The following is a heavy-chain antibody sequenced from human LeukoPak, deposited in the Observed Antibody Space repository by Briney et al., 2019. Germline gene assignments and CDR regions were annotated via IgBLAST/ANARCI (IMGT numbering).Heavy chain of an antibody. CDR3: ARDSSAHYYGSGSYYGDAFDI. D-gene: IGHD3-10*01. Sequence: PSETLSLTCTVSGGSISSYYWSWIRQPPGKGLEWIGYIYYSGSTNYNPSLKSRVTISVDTSKNQFSLKLSSVTAADTAVYYCARDSSAHYYGSGSYYGDAFDIWGQGTMVTVSS. CDR1: GGSISSYY. V-gene: IGHV4-59*01. CDR2: IYYSGST. J-gene: IGHJ3*02.